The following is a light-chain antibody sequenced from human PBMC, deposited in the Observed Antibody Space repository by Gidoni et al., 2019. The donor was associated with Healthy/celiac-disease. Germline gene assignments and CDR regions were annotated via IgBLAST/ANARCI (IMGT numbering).Light chain of an antibody. V-gene: IGLV2-14*01. CDR3: SSYTSSSIPGYV. CDR2: EVS. Sequence: QSALTQPASVSGSPGQSITISCTGTSSDVGGYNYVSWYQQHPGKAPKLMIYEVSNRPSGVSNRFSGSKSGNTASLTISGLQAEDEADYYCSSYTSSSIPGYVFGTGTKVTVL. J-gene: IGLJ1*01. CDR1: SSDVGGYNY.